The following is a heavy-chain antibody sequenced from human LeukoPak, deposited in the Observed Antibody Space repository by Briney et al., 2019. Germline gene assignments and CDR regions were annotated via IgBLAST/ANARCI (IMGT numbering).Heavy chain of an antibody. J-gene: IGHJ3*02. CDR3: ARHVSGVEAFDI. CDR2: IYYSGNT. V-gene: IGHV4-39*01. Sequence: SETLSLTCTVSGGSISSSAYYWGWIRQPPGKGLEWIGSIYYSGNTYYNPSLKSRVTISVDTSKNQFSLKLSSVTAADTAVYYCARHVSGVEAFDIWGQGTMVTVSS. CDR1: GGSISSSAYY. D-gene: IGHD3-10*01.